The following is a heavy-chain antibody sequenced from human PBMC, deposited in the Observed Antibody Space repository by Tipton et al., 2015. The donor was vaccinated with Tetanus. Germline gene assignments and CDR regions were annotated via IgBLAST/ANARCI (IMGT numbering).Heavy chain of an antibody. V-gene: IGHV3-7*01. J-gene: IGHJ6*03. D-gene: IGHD2/OR15-2a*01. CDR3: ARDRGEDWTNFCYMDV. Sequence: VQLVQSGGGLVQPGGSLRLSCSASGFIFSNYWMSWVRQAPGKGLEWVANINRNGGGKYYVDSAKGRFTISRDEAKKSVYLEMSSLTVGDTAVCYCARDRGEDWTNFCYMDVWGKGATVTVSS. CDR2: INRNGGGK. CDR1: GFIFSNYW.